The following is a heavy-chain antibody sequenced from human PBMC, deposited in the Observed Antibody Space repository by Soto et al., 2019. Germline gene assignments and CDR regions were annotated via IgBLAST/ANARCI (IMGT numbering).Heavy chain of an antibody. CDR2: IKPDESEK. CDR3: FRAGRNNAS. Sequence: EVQLVESGGGLVQPGGSLRLSCTASGFTFSDSWMTWVRQAPGKGLEWVARIKPDESEKKYEDFVKGRLSISRDNAKNSMYYQINSLRGGDRAVYYYFRAGRNNASWGQGTLVTVSS. D-gene: IGHD1-1*01. V-gene: IGHV3-7*01. J-gene: IGHJ5*02. CDR1: GFTFSDSW.